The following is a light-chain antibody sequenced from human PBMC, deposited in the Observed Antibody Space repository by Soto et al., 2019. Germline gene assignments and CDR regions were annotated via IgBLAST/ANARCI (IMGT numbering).Light chain of an antibody. CDR3: HQYNEWPWT. Sequence: EVLMTQSPVTLSLSPGETATLSCGASQSVGDKLAWYQQKPGQAPRLLIFAASSRDSGIPARFSGSGSGTEFTLTISSLQSEYFAAYYCHQYNEWPWTFGQGTKVEV. V-gene: IGKV3-15*01. CDR1: QSVGDK. CDR2: AAS. J-gene: IGKJ1*01.